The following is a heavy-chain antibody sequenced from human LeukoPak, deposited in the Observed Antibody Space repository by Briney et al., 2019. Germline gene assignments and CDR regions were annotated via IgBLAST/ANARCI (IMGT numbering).Heavy chain of an antibody. Sequence: SETLSLTCAVYGGSFSGYYWSWIRQPPGKGLEWIGEINHSGSTNYNPSLKSRVTISVDTSKSQFSLKLSSVTAADTAVYYCARDTYDFWSGYSPAYYMDVWGKGTTVTVSS. D-gene: IGHD3-3*01. CDR2: INHSGST. CDR3: ARDTYDFWSGYSPAYYMDV. J-gene: IGHJ6*03. V-gene: IGHV4-34*01. CDR1: GGSFSGYY.